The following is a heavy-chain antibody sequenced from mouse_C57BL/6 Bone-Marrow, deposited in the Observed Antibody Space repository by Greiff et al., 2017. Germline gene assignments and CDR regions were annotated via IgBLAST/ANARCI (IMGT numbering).Heavy chain of an antibody. CDR2: ISSGGDYI. CDR1: GFTFSSYA. CDR3: TRRGLWPHYYAMDY. V-gene: IGHV5-9-1*02. D-gene: IGHD1-1*02. Sequence: EVKLQESGEGLVKPGGSLTLSCAASGFTFSSYAMPWVRQTPEKRLEWVAYISSGGDYIYYADTVKGRFTISRDNARNTLYLQMSSLKSEDTAMYYCTRRGLWPHYYAMDYWGQGTSVTVSS. J-gene: IGHJ4*01.